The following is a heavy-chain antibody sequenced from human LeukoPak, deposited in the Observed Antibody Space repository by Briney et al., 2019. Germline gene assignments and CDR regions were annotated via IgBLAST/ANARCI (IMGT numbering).Heavy chain of an antibody. CDR2: ISSSGSTI. CDR3: ARGLYYYDSSGYSLFDY. Sequence: GGSLRLSCAASGFTFSDYYMSWIRQAPGKGLEWVSYISSSGSTIFYADSVKGRFTISRDNAKNSLYLQMNSLRAEDTAVYHCARGLYYYDSSGYSLFDYWGQGTLVTVSS. CDR1: GFTFSDYY. J-gene: IGHJ4*02. V-gene: IGHV3-11*01. D-gene: IGHD3-22*01.